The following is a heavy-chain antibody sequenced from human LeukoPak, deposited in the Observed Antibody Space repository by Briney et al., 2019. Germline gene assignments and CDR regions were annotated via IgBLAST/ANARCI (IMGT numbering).Heavy chain of an antibody. J-gene: IGHJ4*02. CDR2: IGGGGDTT. CDR3: AKRMGYNYGHFDY. V-gene: IGHV3-23*01. Sequence: GGSLRLSCAASGFTFSDYAMSWVRQAPGKGLEWVSSIGGGGDTTYYADSVKGRFTISRDDSNNTLYLHMNSLRAEDTAVYYCAKRMGYNYGHFDYWGQGTLVTVSS. D-gene: IGHD5-18*01. CDR1: GFTFSDYA.